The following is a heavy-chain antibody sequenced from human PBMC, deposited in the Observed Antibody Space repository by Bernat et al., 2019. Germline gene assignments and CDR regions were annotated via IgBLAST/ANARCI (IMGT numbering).Heavy chain of an antibody. CDR2: IYYSGST. V-gene: IGHV4-39*01. D-gene: IGHD3-22*01. Sequence: QLQLQESGPGLVKPSGTLSLTCTVSGGSISSSSYYWGWIRQPPGKGLEWIGSIYYSGSTYYNPSLKSRVTISVDTSKNQFSLKLSSVTAADTAVYYCASHMIVVVYFDYWGQGTLVTVSS. CDR3: ASHMIVVVYFDY. CDR1: GGSISSSSYY. J-gene: IGHJ4*02.